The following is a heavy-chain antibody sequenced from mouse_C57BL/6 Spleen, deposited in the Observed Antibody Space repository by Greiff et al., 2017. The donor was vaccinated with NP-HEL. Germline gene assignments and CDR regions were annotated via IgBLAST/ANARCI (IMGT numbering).Heavy chain of an antibody. CDR2: FYPGSGSI. D-gene: IGHD2-2*01. Sequence: QVQLQQSGAELVKPGASVKLSCKASGYTFTEYTIHWVKQRSGQGLEWIGWFYPGSGSIKYNEKFKDKATLTADKSSSTVYMELSRLTSEDSAVYFCARHEGRRSMVEYYYAMDYWGQGTSVTVSS. J-gene: IGHJ4*01. V-gene: IGHV1-62-2*01. CDR1: GYTFTEYT. CDR3: ARHEGRRSMVEYYYAMDY.